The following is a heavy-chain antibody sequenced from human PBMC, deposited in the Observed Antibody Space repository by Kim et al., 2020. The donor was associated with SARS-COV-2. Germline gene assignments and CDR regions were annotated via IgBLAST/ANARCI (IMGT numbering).Heavy chain of an antibody. CDR2: T. Sequence: TSYNPSLKSRVTISVGTSKNQFSLKLSSVTAADTAVYYCASRGRGFSFDYWGQGTLVTVSS. CDR3: ASRGRGFSFDY. J-gene: IGHJ4*02. D-gene: IGHD1-26*01. V-gene: IGHV4-39*01.